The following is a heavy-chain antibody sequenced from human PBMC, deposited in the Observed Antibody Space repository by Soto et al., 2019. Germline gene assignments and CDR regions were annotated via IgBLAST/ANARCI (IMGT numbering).Heavy chain of an antibody. V-gene: IGHV1-18*01. CDR3: ARDPGYSYGSYYFDY. CDR1: GYTFTSYG. Sequence: ASVKVFCKASGYTFTSYGISWVRQAPGQGLEWMGWISAYNGNTNYAQKLQGRVTMTTDASTSTAYMELRSLRSDDTAVYYCARDPGYSYGSYYFDYWGQGTLVTVSS. CDR2: ISAYNGNT. J-gene: IGHJ4*02. D-gene: IGHD5-18*01.